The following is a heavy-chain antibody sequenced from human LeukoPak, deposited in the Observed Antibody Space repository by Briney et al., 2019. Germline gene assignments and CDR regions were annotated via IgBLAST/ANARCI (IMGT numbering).Heavy chain of an antibody. CDR3: ARDQNVVPAAIIRGKRCWFDP. J-gene: IGHJ5*02. V-gene: IGHV3-30*04. CDR2: ISYDGSNK. D-gene: IGHD2-2*01. CDR1: GFTFSSYA. Sequence: PGGSLRLSCAASGFTFSSYAMHWVRQAPGKGLEWVAVISYDGSNKYYADSVKGRFTISRDNSKNTLYLQMNSLRAEDTAVYYCARDQNVVPAAIIRGKRCWFDPWGQGTLVTVSS.